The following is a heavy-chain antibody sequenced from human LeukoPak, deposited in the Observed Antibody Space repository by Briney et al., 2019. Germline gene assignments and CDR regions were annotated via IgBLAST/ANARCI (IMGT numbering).Heavy chain of an antibody. J-gene: IGHJ4*02. CDR3: ARAMCSSTICHGRNDY. Sequence: GASVKVSCKASGYTFTSYGISWVRLAPGQGLEWMGWISADNGKTNYAQKLQGRVTMTTDTSTTTAYMELRSLRSDDTAVYYCARAMCSSTICHGRNDYWGQGTLVTVSS. V-gene: IGHV1-18*04. CDR2: ISADNGKT. D-gene: IGHD2-2*01. CDR1: GYTFTSYG.